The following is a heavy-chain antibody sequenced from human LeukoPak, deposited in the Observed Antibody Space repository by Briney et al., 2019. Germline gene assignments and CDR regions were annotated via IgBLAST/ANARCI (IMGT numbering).Heavy chain of an antibody. CDR3: AKMKYQLLSYFDY. D-gene: IGHD2-2*01. CDR2: IQYDGTNK. CDR1: GFTFSSYV. V-gene: IGHV3-30*02. Sequence: GGSLRLSCAASGFTFSSYVMHWVRQAQGPGLELVTFIQYDGTNKYYADSVKSQFTVSRDNSKNTLYLQMNSLRAEDTAVYYCAKMKYQLLSYFDYWGQGTLVTVSS. J-gene: IGHJ4*02.